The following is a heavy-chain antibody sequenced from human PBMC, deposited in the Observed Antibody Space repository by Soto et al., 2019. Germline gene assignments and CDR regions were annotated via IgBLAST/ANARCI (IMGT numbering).Heavy chain of an antibody. V-gene: IGHV4-61*01. D-gene: IGHD6-6*01. J-gene: IGHJ6*04. Sequence: NLSDTLSLTFTVSGGSVSMVIYNWSCILQPPGNGLEWIVYIYYSGSTNYNPSLKSRFTISVDPSKNQFSLKLISVTGGDTVVYSGARPCGSRSRVYALGMDAWGRGP. CDR2: IYYSGST. CDR1: GGSVSMVIYN. CDR3: ARPCGSRSRVYALGMDA.